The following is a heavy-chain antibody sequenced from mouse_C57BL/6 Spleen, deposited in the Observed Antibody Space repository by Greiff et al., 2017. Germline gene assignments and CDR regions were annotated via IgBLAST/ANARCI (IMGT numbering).Heavy chain of an antibody. CDR3: ARSYVYYGSSY. J-gene: IGHJ4*01. V-gene: IGHV3-6*01. CDR2: ISYDGSN. D-gene: IGHD1-1*01. CDR1: GYSITSGYY. Sequence: DVKLQESGPGLVKPSQSLSLTCSVTGYSITSGYYWNWIRQFPGNKLEWLGYISYDGSNNYNPSLKNRISITRDTSKNQFFLKLNSVTTEDTATYYCARSYVYYGSSYWGQGTSVTVSS.